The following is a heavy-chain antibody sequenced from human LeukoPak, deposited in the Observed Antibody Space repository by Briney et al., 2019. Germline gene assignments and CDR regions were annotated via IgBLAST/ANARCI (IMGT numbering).Heavy chain of an antibody. CDR3: ARNTSSSPWFDP. CDR1: GGSVSSPDSY. CDR2: VYYIGTT. V-gene: IGHV4-61*03. D-gene: IGHD6-6*01. J-gene: IGHJ5*02. Sequence: SETLSLTCTVSGGSVSSPDSYWSWIRQPPGKGLEWIGNVYYIGTTTYNSSLETRVTISVDKSKNHFSLILTSVTAADTAIYFCARNTSSSPWFDPWGQGTLVTVSS.